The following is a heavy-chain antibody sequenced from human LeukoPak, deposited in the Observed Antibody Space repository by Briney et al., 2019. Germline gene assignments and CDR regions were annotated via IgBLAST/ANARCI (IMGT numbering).Heavy chain of an antibody. CDR1: GYSFTSYW. CDR2: IYPGDSDT. Sequence: GGSLKISCKGSGYSFTSYWIGWVRQMPGKGLEWMGIIYPGDSDTRYSPSFQGQVTISADKSISTAYLQWSSLKASDTAMYYCATGGYCSGGSCYMDAFDYWGQGTLVTVSS. J-gene: IGHJ4*02. CDR3: ATGGYCSGGSCYMDAFDY. D-gene: IGHD2-15*01. V-gene: IGHV5-51*01.